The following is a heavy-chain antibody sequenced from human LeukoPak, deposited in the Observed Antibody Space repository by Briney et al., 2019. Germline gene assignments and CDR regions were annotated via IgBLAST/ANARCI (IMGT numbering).Heavy chain of an antibody. Sequence: ASVKVSCKASGYTFTSYGISWVRQAPVQGLEWMGWISAYNGNTNYAQKLQGRVTMTTDTSTSTAYMELSSLRSEDTAVYYCARGRLNIYYDSSGSDFDYWGQGTLVTVSS. CDR1: GYTFTSYG. V-gene: IGHV1-18*01. J-gene: IGHJ4*02. CDR3: ARGRLNIYYDSSGSDFDY. CDR2: ISAYNGNT. D-gene: IGHD3-22*01.